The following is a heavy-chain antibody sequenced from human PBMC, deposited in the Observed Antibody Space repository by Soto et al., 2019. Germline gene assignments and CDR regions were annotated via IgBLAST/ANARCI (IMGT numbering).Heavy chain of an antibody. CDR2: INPRDSDV. CDR1: DYTFAAYW. V-gene: IGHV5-51*01. Sequence: PGESLKISCKGFDYTFAAYWIGWVRQMPGKGLEWMGVINPRDSDVKYSPPFEGQVTISADKSIRTAYLQWSSLKASDTAIYYCARRDASAGLRNYYGMDVWGQGTTVTVSS. D-gene: IGHD6-13*01. CDR3: ARRDASAGLRNYYGMDV. J-gene: IGHJ6*02.